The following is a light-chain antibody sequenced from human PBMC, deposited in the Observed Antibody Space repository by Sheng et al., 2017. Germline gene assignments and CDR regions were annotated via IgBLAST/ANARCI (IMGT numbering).Light chain of an antibody. Sequence: DIQMTQSPSSVSASVGDRVTITCRASQDIINWLAWYQQKPGKAPKLLIYAASSLQSGVPSRFSGTGSGTDFTFTITSLQPEDIATYYCQQCDNFPLTFGGGTKVEIK. CDR2: AAS. CDR3: QQCDNFPLT. V-gene: IGKV1-12*01. CDR1: QDIINW. J-gene: IGKJ4*01.